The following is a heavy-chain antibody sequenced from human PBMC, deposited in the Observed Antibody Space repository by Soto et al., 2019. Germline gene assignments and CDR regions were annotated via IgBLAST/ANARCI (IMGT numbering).Heavy chain of an antibody. J-gene: IGHJ5*02. D-gene: IGHD6-6*01. CDR2: ISYDGSNK. CDR1: GFTFSSYA. Sequence: QVQLVESGGGVVQPGRSLRLSCAASGFTFSSYAMHWVRQAPGKGLEWVAVISYDGSNKYYADSVKGRFTISRDNSKNTLYLQMNSLRAEDTAVYYCARGEKVGSSSVSWFDPWGQGTLVTVSS. CDR3: ARGEKVGSSSVSWFDP. V-gene: IGHV3-30-3*01.